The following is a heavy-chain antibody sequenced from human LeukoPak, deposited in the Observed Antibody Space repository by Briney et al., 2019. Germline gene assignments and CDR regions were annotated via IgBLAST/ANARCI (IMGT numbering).Heavy chain of an antibody. CDR1: GYTFTSYG. V-gene: IGHV1-18*01. CDR3: ARDLGDFDSSAFDI. Sequence: GASVKVSCTASGYTFTSYGISWVRQAPGQGLEWMGWISAYNGNTNYAQRLQGRVTMTTDTSTSTAYMELRSLRSDDTAVYYCARDLGDFDSSAFDIWGQGTMVTVSS. J-gene: IGHJ3*02. CDR2: ISAYNGNT. D-gene: IGHD2-21*01.